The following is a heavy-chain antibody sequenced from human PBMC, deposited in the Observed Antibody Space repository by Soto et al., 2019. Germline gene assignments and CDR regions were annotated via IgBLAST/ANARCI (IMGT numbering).Heavy chain of an antibody. CDR2: IYYSGST. CDR1: GGSISSYY. V-gene: IGHV4-59*01. J-gene: IGHJ4*02. D-gene: IGHD2-2*01. CDR3: ARRYAAGFDY. Sequence: QVQLQESGPGLVKPSETLSLTCTVPGGSISSYYWSWIRQPPGKGLEWIGYIYYSGSTNYNPSLNSRVTISVDTSNNKFSLKLSSVTAADTAAYYCARRYAAGFDYWGQGTLVTVSS.